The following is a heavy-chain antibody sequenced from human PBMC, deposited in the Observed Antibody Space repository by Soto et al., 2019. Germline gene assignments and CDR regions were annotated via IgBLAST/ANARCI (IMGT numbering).Heavy chain of an antibody. CDR2: ISGSGGST. D-gene: IGHD6-13*01. J-gene: IGHJ5*02. V-gene: IGHV3-23*01. Sequence: GGSLRLSCVASGFTFDDYAMHWVRQAPGKGLEWVSAISGSGGSTYYADSVKGRFTISRDNSKNTLYLQMNSLRAEDTAVYYCAKDRLSSWYGWFDPWGQGTLVTVSS. CDR1: GFTFDDYA. CDR3: AKDRLSSWYGWFDP.